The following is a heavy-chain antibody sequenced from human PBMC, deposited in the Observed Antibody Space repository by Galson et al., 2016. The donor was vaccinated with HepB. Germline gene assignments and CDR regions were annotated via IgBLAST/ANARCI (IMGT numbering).Heavy chain of an antibody. V-gene: IGHV3-33*06. CDR1: GFTFSSYG. J-gene: IGHJ4*02. CDR3: AEGLLPSGAGREDYFDY. D-gene: IGHD6-19*01. Sequence: SLRLSCAASGFTFSSYGMHWVRQAPGKGLEWVAVIWYDGNNKYYADSVKGRFTISRDNSKKMLYLQMNSLRAEDTAIYYCAEGLLPSGAGREDYFDYWGQGTLVTVTS. CDR2: IWYDGNNK.